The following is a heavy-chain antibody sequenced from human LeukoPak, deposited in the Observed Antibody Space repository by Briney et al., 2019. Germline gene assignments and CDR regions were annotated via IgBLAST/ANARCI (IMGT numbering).Heavy chain of an antibody. CDR1: GFTFSSYA. CDR3: AKSNGYTYGSHTDY. J-gene: IGHJ4*02. Sequence: GGSLRLSCAASGFTFSSYAMSGVRQAPGKGLEWVSAISSSYGSTYYADSVKGRFTISRDNSKNTLYLQMNSLRAEDTAVYYCAKSNGYTYGSHTDYWGQGTLVTVSS. V-gene: IGHV3-23*01. D-gene: IGHD5-18*01. CDR2: ISSSYGST.